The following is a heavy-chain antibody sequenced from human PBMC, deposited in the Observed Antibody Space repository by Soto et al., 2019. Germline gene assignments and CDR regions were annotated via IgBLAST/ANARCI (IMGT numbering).Heavy chain of an antibody. CDR2: INAGNGNT. CDR1: GYTFTSYA. D-gene: IGHD6-13*01. Sequence: QVQLVQSGAEVKKPGASVKVSCKASGYTFTSYAMHWVRQAPGQRLEWMGWINAGNGNTKYSQKFQGRVTITRDTSASTAYMELSSLRSEDTAVYYCAGGRWEIAAAARGGFDYWGQGTLVTVSS. J-gene: IGHJ4*02. V-gene: IGHV1-3*01. CDR3: AGGRWEIAAAARGGFDY.